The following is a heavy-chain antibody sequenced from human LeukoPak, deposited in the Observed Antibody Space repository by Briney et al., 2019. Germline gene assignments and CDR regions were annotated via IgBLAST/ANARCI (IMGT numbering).Heavy chain of an antibody. J-gene: IGHJ3*02. V-gene: IGHV5-51*01. CDR3: ARPSYYDILTGYYSDAFDI. CDR2: IYPGDSDT. D-gene: IGHD3-9*01. CDR1: GSRFTSYW. Sequence: PGESLQISCKGSGSRFTSYWIGWVRPLPGKGLEWMGIIYPGDSDTRYSPSFQGQVTISADKSISTAYLQWSSLKASDTAMYYCARPSYYDILTGYYSDAFDIWGQGTMVTVSS.